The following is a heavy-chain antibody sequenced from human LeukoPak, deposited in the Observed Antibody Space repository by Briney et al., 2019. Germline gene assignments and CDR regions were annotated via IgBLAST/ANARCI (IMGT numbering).Heavy chain of an antibody. CDR1: GGSISGYF. J-gene: IGHJ3*02. CDR3: ARALPPMVRGVIDAFDI. V-gene: IGHV4-4*07. CDR2: IYATGTT. D-gene: IGHD3-10*01. Sequence: SETLSLTCTVSGGSISGYFWSWIRQPAGKGLEWIGRIYATGTTNYNPSLKSRVTMSVDTSKNQFSLKLSSVTAADTAVYYCARALPPMVRGVIDAFDIWGQGTMVTVSS.